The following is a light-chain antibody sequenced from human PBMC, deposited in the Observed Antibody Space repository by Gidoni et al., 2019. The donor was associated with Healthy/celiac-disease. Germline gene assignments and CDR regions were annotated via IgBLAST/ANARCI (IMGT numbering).Light chain of an antibody. CDR2: GAS. CDR3: QQYGSSPT. V-gene: IGKV3-20*01. Sequence: EIVLTQSPGTLSLSPGDRATLSCRASQSVSSSYLAWYQQKPGQAPRLLIYGASSRATGITDRFSGSGSGTDFTLTISRLEPEDFAVYYCQQYGSSPTFGQGTKVEIK. J-gene: IGKJ1*01. CDR1: QSVSSSY.